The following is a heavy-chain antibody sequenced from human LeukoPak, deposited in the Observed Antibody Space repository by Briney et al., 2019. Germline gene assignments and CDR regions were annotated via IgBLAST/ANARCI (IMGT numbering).Heavy chain of an antibody. CDR2: MNPNSGNT. Sequence: ASVKVSCKASGYTFTSYDINWVRQATGQGLEWMGWMNPNSGNTGYAQKFQGRLTMTRDTSTSTVYMELSSLRSDDTAVYYCARDLVLGPPSFFDYWGQGTLVTVSS. V-gene: IGHV1-8*01. CDR3: ARDLVLGPPSFFDY. D-gene: IGHD3-10*01. CDR1: GYTFTSYD. J-gene: IGHJ4*02.